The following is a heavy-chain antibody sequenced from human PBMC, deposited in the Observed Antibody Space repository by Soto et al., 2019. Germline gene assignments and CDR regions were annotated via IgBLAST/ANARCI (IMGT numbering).Heavy chain of an antibody. D-gene: IGHD1-1*01. J-gene: IGHJ5*02. Sequence: SETLSLTFTVSCASISGFYWSWIRKSAGKGLEWIGRIYATGTTDYNPSLKSRVMMSVDTSKKQFSLKLRSVTAADTAVYYCVRDGTKTLRDWFDPRGQGISVTVSS. CDR2: IYATGTT. CDR1: CASISGFY. CDR3: VRDGTKTLRDWFDP. V-gene: IGHV4-4*07.